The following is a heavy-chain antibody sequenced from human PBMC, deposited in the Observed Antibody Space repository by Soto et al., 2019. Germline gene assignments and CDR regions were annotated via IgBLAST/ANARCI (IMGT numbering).Heavy chain of an antibody. V-gene: IGHV4-30-4*01. CDR2: IYKSATT. J-gene: IGHJ5*01. D-gene: IGHD7-27*01. CDR3: ARGRYCLTGRCFPNWFDS. Sequence: SETLALTCSVSGDSISNLDYFWAWIRQPPGQALEYIGYIYKSATTYYNPSFESRVAISVDTSKSRFSLNVTSVTAADTAVYFCARGRYCLTGRCFPNWFDSWGQGALVTVSS. CDR1: GDSISNLDYF.